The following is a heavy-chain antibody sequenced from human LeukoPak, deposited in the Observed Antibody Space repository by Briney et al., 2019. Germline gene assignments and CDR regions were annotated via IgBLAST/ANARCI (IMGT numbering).Heavy chain of an antibody. CDR1: GFTFSSYA. V-gene: IGHV3-23*01. D-gene: IGHD3-10*01. J-gene: IGHJ4*02. Sequence: SGGSLRLSCAASGFTFSSYAMSWVRQAPGKGLEWVSAISGSGGSTFYTDSVKGRFTISRDNSKNTLYLQMNSLRAEDMAVYYCAKDLKGYYGSGSYPHWGQGTLVTVSS. CDR2: ISGSGGST. CDR3: AKDLKGYYGSGSYPH.